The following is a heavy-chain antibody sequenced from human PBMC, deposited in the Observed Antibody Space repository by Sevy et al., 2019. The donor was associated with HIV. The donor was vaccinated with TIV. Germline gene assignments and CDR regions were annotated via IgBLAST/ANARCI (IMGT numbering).Heavy chain of an antibody. CDR2: IKSKTDGGTT. J-gene: IGHJ6*03. D-gene: IGHD1-26*01. Sequence: GGSLRLSCAASGFTFSNAWMSWVRQAPGKGLEWVGRIKSKTDGGTTDYAAPVKGRFTISRDDSKNTLYLQMNSLKTEDTAVYYCTTGGGVGATPGYYYYYMDVWGKGTTVTVSS. CDR1: GFTFSNAW. V-gene: IGHV3-15*01. CDR3: TTGGGVGATPGYYYYYMDV.